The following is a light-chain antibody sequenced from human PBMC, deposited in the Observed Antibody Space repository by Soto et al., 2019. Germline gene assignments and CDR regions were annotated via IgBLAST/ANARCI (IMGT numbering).Light chain of an antibody. CDR2: GAS. J-gene: IGKJ4*01. V-gene: IGKV3-15*01. Sequence: EIVMTQSPATLSVSPGERATLSCRASQSVSSNLAWHQQKPGQAPRLLIYGASTRATDIPARFSGSGSGTEFTLTISSLQSEDFAVYYCQQYNNWPLTLGGGTKVEIK. CDR3: QQYNNWPLT. CDR1: QSVSSN.